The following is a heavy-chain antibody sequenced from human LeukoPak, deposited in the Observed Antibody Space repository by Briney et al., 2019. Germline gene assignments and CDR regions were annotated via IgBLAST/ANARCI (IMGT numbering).Heavy chain of an antibody. CDR1: GYTFTSYD. CDR2: MNPNSGNT. CDR3: ARGGSSGWYVDY. D-gene: IGHD6-19*01. V-gene: IGHV1-8*01. J-gene: IGHJ4*02. Sequence: ASVKVSCKASGYTFTSYDINWVRQGTGQGLEWMGWMNPNSGNTGYAQKFQGRVTMTRNTSISTAYMELSSLRSEDTAVYYCARGGSSGWYVDYWGQGTLVTVSS.